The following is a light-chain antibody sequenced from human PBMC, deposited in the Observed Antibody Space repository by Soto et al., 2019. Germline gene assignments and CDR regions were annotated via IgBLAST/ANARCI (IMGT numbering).Light chain of an antibody. CDR3: QQRSIWLT. J-gene: IGKJ4*01. V-gene: IGKV3-11*01. Sequence: EIVLTQSPATLSLSPGERATLSCRASHSVTSFLAWYQQKPGQAPRLLFYDASHKATGIPARFSGIGSGTDFTLAISSLEPEDFAVYYCQQRSIWLTFGGGTKVDIK. CDR1: HSVTSF. CDR2: DAS.